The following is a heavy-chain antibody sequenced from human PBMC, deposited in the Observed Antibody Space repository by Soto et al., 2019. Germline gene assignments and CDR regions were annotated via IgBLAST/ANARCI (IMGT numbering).Heavy chain of an antibody. CDR2: INPNSGGT. J-gene: IGHJ5*02. CDR1: GYTFTGYY. V-gene: IGHV1-2*02. D-gene: IGHD1-1*01. Sequence: ASVKVSCKASGYTFTGYYIHWVRQAPGQGREWMGWINPNSGGTNYAQKFQGRVTMTRDTSISTAYMELSRLRSDDTAVYYCARQVTGTTLGYDWLDPWGQEXVVTVP. CDR3: ARQVTGTTLGYDWLDP.